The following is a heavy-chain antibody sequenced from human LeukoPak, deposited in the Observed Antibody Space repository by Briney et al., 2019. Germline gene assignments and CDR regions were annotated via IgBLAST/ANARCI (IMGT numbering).Heavy chain of an antibody. CDR1: GGSFSGYY. V-gene: IGHV4-34*01. CDR3: ARGLSSGYYYYY. J-gene: IGHJ4*02. Sequence: SETLSLTCAVYGGSFSGYYWSWIRQRPGKGLEWIGEINHSGSTNYNPSLKSRVTISVDTSKNQFSLKLSSVTAADTAVYYCARGLSSGYYYYYWGQGTLVTVSS. D-gene: IGHD3-22*01. CDR2: INHSGST.